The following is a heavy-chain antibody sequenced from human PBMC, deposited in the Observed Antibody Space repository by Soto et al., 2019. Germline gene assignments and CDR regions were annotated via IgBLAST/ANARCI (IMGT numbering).Heavy chain of an antibody. CDR1: GGTFSSYR. Sequence: ASVKVSCKASGGTFSSYRFNWVRQARGQGLEWLGGIVPIYRTADYAQKFQGRVTITADESTRTVYLELSSLKSQDTALYYCARDSGAKLSSSWGQGTLVTVSS. D-gene: IGHD6-13*01. J-gene: IGHJ4*02. V-gene: IGHV1-69*13. CDR2: IVPIYRTA. CDR3: ARDSGAKLSSS.